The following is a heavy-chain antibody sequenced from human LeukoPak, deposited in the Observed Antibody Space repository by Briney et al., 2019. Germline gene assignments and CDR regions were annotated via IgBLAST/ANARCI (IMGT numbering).Heavy chain of an antibody. CDR2: VYRDGNT. J-gene: IGHJ4*02. V-gene: IGHV4-38-2*02. Sequence: SETLSLTCSVSGYSISNGYYWGWIRQPPGKGLEWVANVYRDGNTYYSPSLESRVTISVDTSKNQFSLKLSSVTAADTAVYHCARVPTVTFFDYWGQGTLVTVSS. CDR1: GYSISNGYY. CDR3: ARVPTVTFFDY. D-gene: IGHD4-17*01.